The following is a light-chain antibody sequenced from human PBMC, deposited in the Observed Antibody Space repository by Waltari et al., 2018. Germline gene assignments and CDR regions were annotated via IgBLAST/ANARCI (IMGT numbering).Light chain of an antibody. Sequence: QSALTQPPSASGSPGQSVTISCTGTSSDVGGYNYVSWYQQHPGKAPKPMIYEVSKRPSGVPDRFSCSKSGNPASLTVSGLQAEDEADYYCSSYAGSNNVVFGGGTKLTVL. CDR1: SSDVGGYNY. J-gene: IGLJ2*01. CDR3: SSYAGSNNVV. V-gene: IGLV2-8*01. CDR2: EVS.